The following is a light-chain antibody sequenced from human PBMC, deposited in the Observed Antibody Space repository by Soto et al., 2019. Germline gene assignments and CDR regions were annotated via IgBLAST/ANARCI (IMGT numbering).Light chain of an antibody. J-gene: IGLJ3*02. CDR3: AAWDDSLSGPV. V-gene: IGLV1-47*02. CDR1: SPNIGSNY. Sequence: QSVLTQPPSASGTPGQRVTISCSGSSPNIGSNYVYWYQQLPGTAPKLLIYTDNQRPSGVPERFSGSKSGTSASLAISGLRSEDEADYYCAAWDDSLSGPVFGGGTKLTVL. CDR2: TDN.